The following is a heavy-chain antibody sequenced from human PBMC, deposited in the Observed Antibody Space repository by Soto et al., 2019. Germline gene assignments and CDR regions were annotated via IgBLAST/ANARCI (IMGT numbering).Heavy chain of an antibody. Sequence: QVHLIQSGAEVKKPGSSVKVSCKASGGTFNNYAFSWVRQAPGQGLEWMGGIIPVFSATHYAQNFQGRVTIAANESTKTVYLDLSSLRSDDTAVYFCASSTVFGVIALTSNTGVDPWGQGTLVSVSS. CDR3: ASSTVFGVIALTSNTGVDP. J-gene: IGHJ5*02. D-gene: IGHD3-3*01. CDR2: IIPVFSAT. V-gene: IGHV1-69*01. CDR1: GGTFNNYA.